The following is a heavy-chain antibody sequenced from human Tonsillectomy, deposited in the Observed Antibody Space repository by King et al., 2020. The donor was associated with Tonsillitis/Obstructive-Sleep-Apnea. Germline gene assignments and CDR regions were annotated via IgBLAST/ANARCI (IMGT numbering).Heavy chain of an antibody. V-gene: IGHV1-2*02. CDR2: INPNSGGT. CDR1: GYTFTGYY. J-gene: IGHJ4*02. CDR3: ARASDYFDWLLFLDY. Sequence: QLVQSGAEVKKPGASVKVSCKASGYTFTGYYMHWVRQAPGQGLEWMGWINPNSGGTNYAQKFQGRVTMTRDTSISTAYMELSRLRSDDTAVYYCARASDYFDWLLFLDYWGQGTLVTVSS. D-gene: IGHD3-9*01.